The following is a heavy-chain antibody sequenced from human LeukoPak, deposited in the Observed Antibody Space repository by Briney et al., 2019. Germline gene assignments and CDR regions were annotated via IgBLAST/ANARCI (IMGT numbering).Heavy chain of an antibody. V-gene: IGHV3-74*01. CDR3: AREKFDS. Sequence: GGSLRLSCAASGFTFSSYWLHWVRQAPGKGLVWVSRIKGDERSTNYADSVKGRFTISRDNSGNIISLQMNNLTTDDTATYYCAREKFDSWGQGALVTVSP. CDR1: GFTFSSYW. J-gene: IGHJ5*01. CDR2: IKGDERST.